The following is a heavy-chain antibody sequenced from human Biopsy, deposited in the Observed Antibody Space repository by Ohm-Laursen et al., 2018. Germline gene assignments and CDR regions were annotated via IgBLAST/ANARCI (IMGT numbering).Heavy chain of an antibody. CDR3: ARATNSTGWPYYYFYGMDV. CDR1: GGSISSDY. J-gene: IGHJ6*02. D-gene: IGHD2/OR15-2a*01. Sequence: GTLSLTCPVSGGSISSDYWSWIRQTPGKGLEWIGYIYYSGCTNYNPSLKGRVTISVGTSKNQSSLRLNSVTAADTAVYYCARATNSTGWPYYYFYGMDVWGQGATVTVSS. CDR2: IYYSGCT. V-gene: IGHV4-59*01.